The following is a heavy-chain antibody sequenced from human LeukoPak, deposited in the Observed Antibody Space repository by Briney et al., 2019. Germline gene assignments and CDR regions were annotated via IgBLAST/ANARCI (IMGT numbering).Heavy chain of an antibody. J-gene: IGHJ4*02. CDR1: GGSTSSTSYY. CDR2: IYYSGYT. CDR3: ARPGDGSGWPFDY. D-gene: IGHD6-19*01. Sequence: PSETLSLTCTVSGGSTSSTSYYWGWIRQPPGKGLEWIGSIYYSGYTHYNPSLKSRVTLSVDTSKNQFSLTLTSVTAADTAAYYCARPGDGSGWPFDYWGQGTLVTVSS. V-gene: IGHV4-39*01.